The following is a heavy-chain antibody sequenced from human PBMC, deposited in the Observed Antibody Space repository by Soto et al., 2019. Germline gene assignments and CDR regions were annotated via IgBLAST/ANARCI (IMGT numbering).Heavy chain of an antibody. CDR2: FYGGGST. CDR3: ARDNVDTSMIRKNYYYYYYGMDV. J-gene: IGHJ6*02. D-gene: IGHD5-18*01. CDR1: GFTVTTNY. V-gene: IGHV3-53*01. Sequence: EARLVESGGGLIRPGGSLRLSCAVSGFTVTTNYMSWVRQAPGKGLECVSLFYGGGSTYYADSVKGRFIISRDSSKNTLYLQMNNLRVEDTAVYYCARDNVDTSMIRKNYYYYYYGMDVWGQGTTVTVSS.